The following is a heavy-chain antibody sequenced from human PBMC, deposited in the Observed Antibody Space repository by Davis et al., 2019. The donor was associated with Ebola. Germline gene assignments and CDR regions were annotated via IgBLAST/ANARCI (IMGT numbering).Heavy chain of an antibody. Sequence: ASVKVSCKASGYTFTSYAMNWVRQAPGQGLEWMGWINTNTGNPTYAQGFTGRFVFSLDTSVSTAYLQISSLKAEDTAVYYCARGWRHQWLVRFEENTVPHDYWGQGTLVTVSS. V-gene: IGHV7-4-1*02. D-gene: IGHD6-19*01. CDR2: INTNTGNP. J-gene: IGHJ4*02. CDR1: GYTFTSYA. CDR3: ARGWRHQWLVRFEENTVPHDY.